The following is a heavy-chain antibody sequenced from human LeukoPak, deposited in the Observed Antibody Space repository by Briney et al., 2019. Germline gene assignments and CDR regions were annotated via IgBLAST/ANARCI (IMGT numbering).Heavy chain of an antibody. D-gene: IGHD3-10*01. CDR3: ARVGWFGELTRHPGGDS. Sequence: PGGSLRLSCAASGFTFGSYWMSWVRQAPGKGLEWVANIKQDGSEKNYVDSVKGRFTISRDNAENSLYLQMNSLRAEDTAVYCCARVGWFGELTRHPGGDSWGQGTLVTVSS. CDR1: GFTFGSYW. V-gene: IGHV3-7*01. J-gene: IGHJ4*02. CDR2: IKQDGSEK.